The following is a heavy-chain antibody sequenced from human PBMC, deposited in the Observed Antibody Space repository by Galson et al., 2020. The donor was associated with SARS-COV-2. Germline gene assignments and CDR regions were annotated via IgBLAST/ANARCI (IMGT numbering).Heavy chain of an antibody. Sequence: SETLSLTCTVSGGSISSYYWSWIRQPPGKGLEWIGYIYYSGSTNYNPSLKSRVTISVDTSKNQFSLKLSSVTAADTAVYYCARARDWNGNYYYYYGMDVWGQGTTVTVSS. V-gene: IGHV4-59*01. CDR3: ARARDWNGNYYYYYGMDV. CDR1: GGSISSYY. D-gene: IGHD1-1*01. J-gene: IGHJ6*02. CDR2: IYYSGST.